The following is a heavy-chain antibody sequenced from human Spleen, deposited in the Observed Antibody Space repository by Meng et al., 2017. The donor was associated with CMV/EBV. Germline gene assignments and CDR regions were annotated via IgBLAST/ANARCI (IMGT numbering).Heavy chain of an antibody. D-gene: IGHD6-13*01. V-gene: IGHV4-4*02. J-gene: IGHJ4*02. CDR2: TYNSGNT. Sequence: LTCAVSGVPISSTQWWSWVRQSPGKGLEWIGETYNSGNTNYNPSLESRVTISADKPKNQFSLKLTSVTAADTAVYYCAGDTLGNPFDYWGQGILVTVSS. CDR1: GVPISSTQW. CDR3: AGDTLGNPFDY.